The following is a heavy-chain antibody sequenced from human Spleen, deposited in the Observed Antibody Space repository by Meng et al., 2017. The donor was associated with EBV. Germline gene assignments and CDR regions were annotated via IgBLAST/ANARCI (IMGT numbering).Heavy chain of an antibody. CDR2: INHSGST. CDR3: ASQRTTVTSSDY. D-gene: IGHD4-11*01. Sequence: VQLQQWGAGLLKPSETLSLTCAVYGGSFSGYYWSWIRQPPGKGLEWIGEINHSGSTNYNPSLKSRVTISVDTSKNQFSLKLSSVTAADTAVYYCASQRTTVTSSDYWGQGTLVTVSS. J-gene: IGHJ4*02. CDR1: GGSFSGYY. V-gene: IGHV4-34*01.